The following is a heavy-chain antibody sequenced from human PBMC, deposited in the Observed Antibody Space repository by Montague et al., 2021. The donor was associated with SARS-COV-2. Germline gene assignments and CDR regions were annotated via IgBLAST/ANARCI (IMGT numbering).Heavy chain of an antibody. CDR1: GYTFTGYY. V-gene: IGHV1-2*02. Sequence: QSVAEVKTPGESLKISCKASGYTFTGYYMHWVRQAPGQGLEWMGWINPNSGGTNYAQKFQGRVTMTRDTSISTAYMELSRLRSDDTAVYYCARALKDWNASPRYYYYYGMDVWGQGTTVTVSS. CDR3: ARALKDWNASPRYYYYYGMDV. CDR2: INPNSGGT. J-gene: IGHJ6*02. D-gene: IGHD1-1*01.